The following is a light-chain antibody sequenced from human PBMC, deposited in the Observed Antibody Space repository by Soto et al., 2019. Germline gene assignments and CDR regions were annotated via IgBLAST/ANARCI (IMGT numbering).Light chain of an antibody. J-gene: IGLJ1*01. CDR2: EVS. CDR3: SSYAGTNHPYV. CDR1: NSDVGAYNY. V-gene: IGLV2-8*01. Sequence: QSVLTQPPSASGSPGQSVTISCTRTNSDVGAYNYVSWYQQHPGKAPKLMISEVSKRPSGVPDRFSGSKSGNTASLTVSGLQPEDEADYYCSSYAGTNHPYVFGTGTKV.